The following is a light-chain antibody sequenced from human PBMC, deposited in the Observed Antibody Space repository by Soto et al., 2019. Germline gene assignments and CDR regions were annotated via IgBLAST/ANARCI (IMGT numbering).Light chain of an antibody. J-gene: IGKJ1*01. Sequence: DIQMTQSPSTLSASVGDRVTITCRASQSIGTWLAWYQQKPGKAPKVLIYKASSLESGVPSRFSGSGSGTEFTLTISSLQPDDSATYYCQQYSTYSATFGQGTQVDIK. CDR2: KAS. V-gene: IGKV1-5*03. CDR3: QQYSTYSAT. CDR1: QSIGTW.